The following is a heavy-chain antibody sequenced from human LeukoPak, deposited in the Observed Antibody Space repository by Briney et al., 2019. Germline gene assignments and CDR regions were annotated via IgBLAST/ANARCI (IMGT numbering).Heavy chain of an antibody. D-gene: IGHD4-11*01. CDR1: GGSFSGYY. CDR3: ASRVYSNSWFDP. CDR2: INHSGST. Sequence: SETLSLTCAVYGGSFSGYYWSWIRQPPGMGLEWIGEINHSGSTNYNPSLKSRVTISVDTSKNQFSLKLSSVTAADTAVYYCASRVYSNSWFDPWGQGTLVTVSS. J-gene: IGHJ5*02. V-gene: IGHV4-34*01.